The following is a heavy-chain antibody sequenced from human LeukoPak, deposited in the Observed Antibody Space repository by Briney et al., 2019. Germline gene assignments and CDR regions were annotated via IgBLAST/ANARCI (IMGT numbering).Heavy chain of an antibody. D-gene: IGHD3-10*01. V-gene: IGHV1-3*01. CDR1: GYTFTPYA. J-gene: IGHJ4*02. CDR3: AREHSYYGSGVYFDD. Sequence: ASEKVSRKASGYTFTPYAIYWVRQAPGQTLEWMGWVNAGNGNTKNSQKFQDRVTISRDISASTSFMELSSLRSEDTAVYYCAREHSYYGSGVYFDDGGQGTLVTVSS. CDR2: VNAGNGNT.